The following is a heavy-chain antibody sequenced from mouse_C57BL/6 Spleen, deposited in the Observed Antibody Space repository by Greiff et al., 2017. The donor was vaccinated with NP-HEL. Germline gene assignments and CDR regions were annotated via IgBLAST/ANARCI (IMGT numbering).Heavy chain of an antibody. D-gene: IGHD2-5*01. Sequence: QVQLQQPGAELVKPGASVKLSCKASGYTFTSYWMQWVKQRPGQGLEWIGEIDPSDSYTNYNQKFKGKATLTVDTSSSTAYMQLSSLTSEDSAVYYCARRGLHYSNLYYYAMDYWGQGTSVTVSS. CDR3: ARRGLHYSNLYYYAMDY. V-gene: IGHV1-50*01. J-gene: IGHJ4*01. CDR2: IDPSDSYT. CDR1: GYTFTSYW.